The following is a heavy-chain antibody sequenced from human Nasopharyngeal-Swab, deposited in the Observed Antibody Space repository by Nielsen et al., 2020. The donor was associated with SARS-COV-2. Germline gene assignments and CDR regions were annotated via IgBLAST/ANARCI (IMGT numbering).Heavy chain of an antibody. CDR1: GGSISSYY. D-gene: IGHD3-16*01. Sequence: SETLSLTCTVSGGSISSYYWSWIRQPAGKGLEWIGRIHTSGSTNYNPSLKSRVTMSVDTSKNQFSLKLSSVTAADTAVYYCARGRGSYSYYYGMDVWGQGTTVTVSS. CDR2: IHTSGST. V-gene: IGHV4-4*07. CDR3: ARGRGSYSYYYGMDV. J-gene: IGHJ6*02.